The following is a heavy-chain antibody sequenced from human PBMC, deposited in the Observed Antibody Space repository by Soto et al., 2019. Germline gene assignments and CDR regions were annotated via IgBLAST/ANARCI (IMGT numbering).Heavy chain of an antibody. V-gene: IGHV3-48*02. CDR3: ARKAGDCTNGVCSFFFDY. Sequence: EVQLVESGGGLVQPGGSLRLSCAAPGFTFSSYSMNWVRQAPGKGLEWVSYISSSSSTIYYADSVKGRFTISRDNAKNSLYLQMNSLRDEDTAVYYCARKAGDCTNGVCSFFFDYWGQGTLVTVSS. CDR2: ISSSSSTI. D-gene: IGHD2-8*01. J-gene: IGHJ4*02. CDR1: GFTFSSYS.